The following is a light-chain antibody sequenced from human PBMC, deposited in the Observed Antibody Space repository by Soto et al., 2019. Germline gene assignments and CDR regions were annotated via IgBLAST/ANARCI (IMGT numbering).Light chain of an antibody. J-gene: IGKJ1*01. CDR1: QSVSSSY. CDR2: RAS. Sequence: EIVLTQSPGTLSLSPGERATLSCRASQSVSSSYLAWYQHKPGQAPRLLIYRASNRAAGIPDRFSGSGSGTDFTLTISRLEPEDFAVYYCQQSGTFGQGTKEEIK. CDR3: QQSGT. V-gene: IGKV3-20*01.